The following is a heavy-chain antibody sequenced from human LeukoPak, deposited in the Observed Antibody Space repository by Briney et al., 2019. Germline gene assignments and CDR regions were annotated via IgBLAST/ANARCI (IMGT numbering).Heavy chain of an antibody. CDR3: AKDFDWLYYYYGMDV. Sequence: GRSLRLSCAASGFTFSSYGKHWVRQAPGKGLEWVAVISYDGSNKYYADSVKGRFTISRDNSKNTLYLQMNSLRAEDTAVYYCAKDFDWLYYYYGMDVWGKGTTVTVSS. D-gene: IGHD3-9*01. J-gene: IGHJ6*04. V-gene: IGHV3-30*18. CDR2: ISYDGSNK. CDR1: GFTFSSYG.